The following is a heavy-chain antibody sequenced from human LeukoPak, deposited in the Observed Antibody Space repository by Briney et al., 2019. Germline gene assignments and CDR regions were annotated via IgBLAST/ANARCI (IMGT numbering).Heavy chain of an antibody. J-gene: IGHJ5*02. Sequence: GKSLKISCKGSGYSFTSYWIGWVRQMPGKGLEWMGIIYPGDSDTRYSPSFQGQVTISADKSISTAYLQWSSLKASDTAMYYCARADYDILTGYSNWFDPWGQGTLVTVSS. V-gene: IGHV5-51*01. D-gene: IGHD3-9*01. CDR2: IYPGDSDT. CDR3: ARADYDILTGYSNWFDP. CDR1: GYSFTSYW.